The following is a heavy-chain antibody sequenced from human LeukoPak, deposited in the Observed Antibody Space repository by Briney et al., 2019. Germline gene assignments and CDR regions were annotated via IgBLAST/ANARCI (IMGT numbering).Heavy chain of an antibody. V-gene: IGHV1-69*06. CDR2: IIPIFGTA. CDR3: SSDIVGRRYNGFDR. Sequence: SVKVSCKASGGTFTSYAISWVRQAPGQGLEWMGGIIPIFGTANYAQKFQGRVTITADKSTSTAYMELSSLRSEDTAAYYCSSDIVGRRYNGFDRWGQGTLVTVSS. CDR1: GGTFTSYA. J-gene: IGHJ5*02. D-gene: IGHD2-15*01.